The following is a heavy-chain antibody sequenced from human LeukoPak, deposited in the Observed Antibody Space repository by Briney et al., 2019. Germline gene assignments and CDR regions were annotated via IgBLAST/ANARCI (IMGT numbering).Heavy chain of an antibody. CDR2: IYPGDSDT. D-gene: IGHD4-17*01. J-gene: IGHJ4*02. Sequence: GESLQISCQGSGYSFTSYWIGWVRQMPGKGLEWMGIIYPGDSDTRYSPSFQGQVTISADKSISTAYLQWSSLKASDTAMYYCARTKKDYGDYAVDYWGQGTLVTVSS. CDR3: ARTKKDYGDYAVDY. V-gene: IGHV5-51*01. CDR1: GYSFTSYW.